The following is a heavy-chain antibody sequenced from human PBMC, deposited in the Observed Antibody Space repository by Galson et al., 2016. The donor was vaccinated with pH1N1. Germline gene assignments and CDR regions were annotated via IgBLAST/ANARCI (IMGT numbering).Heavy chain of an antibody. CDR2: ISYDGTNK. J-gene: IGHJ6*02. CDR3: ARDPFDYPSYYYLYGLDV. V-gene: IGHV3-30-3*01. Sequence: SLRLSCAASGFTFRSYAMHWVRQAPGKGLEWVAVISYDGTNKDYAESVKGRFTIARDNSRNMLYVQMNSLRVDDTAVYYCARDPFDYPSYYYLYGLDVWGQGTTVAVSS. D-gene: IGHD3-10*01. CDR1: GFTFRSYA.